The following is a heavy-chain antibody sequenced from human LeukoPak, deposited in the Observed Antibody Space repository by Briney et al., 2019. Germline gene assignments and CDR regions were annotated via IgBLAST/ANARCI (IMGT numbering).Heavy chain of an antibody. D-gene: IGHD3-3*01. CDR1: GGTISSSSYY. CDR2: LYYSGTT. J-gene: IGHJ4*02. V-gene: IGHV4-39*01. CDR3: ARHVRFLEWLSSYYFDH. Sequence: PSETLSLTCTVSGGTISSSSYYWGWIRQPPGTGLEWIGSLYYSGTTYYNPSLKSRVTISVDTSKSQFSLRLTSVTAADTAVYYCARHVRFLEWLSSYYFDHWGQGTLVTVSS.